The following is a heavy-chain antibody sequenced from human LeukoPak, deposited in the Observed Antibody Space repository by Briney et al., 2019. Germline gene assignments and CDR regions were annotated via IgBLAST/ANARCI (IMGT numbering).Heavy chain of an antibody. CDR2: IYYSGST. D-gene: IGHD3-10*01. CDR3: ARARYGSGNYYWPYYFDY. CDR1: GGSISSSSYY. J-gene: IGHJ4*02. Sequence: SETLSLTCTVSGGSISSSSYYWGWIRQPPGKGLEWIGSIYYSGSTYYNPSLKSRVTISIDTSKNQFSLQLSSVTAAATAVYYCARARYGSGNYYWPYYFDYWGQGTLVTVSS. V-gene: IGHV4-39*07.